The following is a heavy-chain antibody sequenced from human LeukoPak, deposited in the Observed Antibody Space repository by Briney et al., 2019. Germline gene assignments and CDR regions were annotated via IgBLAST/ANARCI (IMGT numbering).Heavy chain of an antibody. CDR2: ISAYNGNT. D-gene: IGHD3-10*01. CDR1: GYTFTSYG. Sequence: ASVKVSCKASGYTFTSYGISWVRQAPGQGLEWMGWISAYNGNTNYAQKLQGRVTMTTDTSTSTAYMELRSLRSDDTAVYYCARDRSRITMVRGVTDYWGQGTLVTVSS. J-gene: IGHJ4*02. V-gene: IGHV1-18*01. CDR3: ARDRSRITMVRGVTDY.